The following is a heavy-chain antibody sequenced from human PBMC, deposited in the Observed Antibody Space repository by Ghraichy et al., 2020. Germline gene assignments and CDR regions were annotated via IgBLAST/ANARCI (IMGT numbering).Heavy chain of an antibody. CDR2: IRYDGSIE. V-gene: IGHV3-30*02. J-gene: IGHJ6*03. CDR1: GFTFSSHA. Sequence: GGSLRLSCAASGFTFSSHAMHWVRQAPGKGLEWVAFIRYDGSIEKFADSVKGRFTISRDNSKNTLYLQMNSLRVDDTAVYYCAKDHGPEWDYMDVWGKGTTVTVSS. CDR3: AKDHGPEWDYMDV. D-gene: IGHD1-26*01.